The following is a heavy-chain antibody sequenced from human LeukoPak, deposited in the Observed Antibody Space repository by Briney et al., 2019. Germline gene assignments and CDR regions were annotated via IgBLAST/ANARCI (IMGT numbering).Heavy chain of an antibody. CDR3: ARVSGNPPHHDAFDI. CDR2: INAGNGNT. V-gene: IGHV1-3*01. J-gene: IGHJ3*02. Sequence: ASVKVSCKASGYTFTSYAIHWVRQAPGQRLEWMGWINAGNGNTKYSQKFQGRVTMTRDTSTTTVYMELSSLRSEDTAVYYCARVSGNPPHHDAFDIWGQGTMVTVSS. D-gene: IGHD4-23*01. CDR1: GYTFTSYA.